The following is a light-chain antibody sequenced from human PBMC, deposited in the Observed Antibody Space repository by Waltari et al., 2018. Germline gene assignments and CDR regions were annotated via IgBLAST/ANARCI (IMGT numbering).Light chain of an antibody. J-gene: IGLJ1*01. CDR2: EVN. CDR1: SSDIGRYDL. CDR3: SSHGGSDKFYV. Sequence: QSALTQPPSASGSPGQSVAISCTRTSSDIGRYDLVSWYQQHPGKAPKLIISEVNKRPSGVPDRFSGAKSGNTASLTVSGLQAEDEADYYCSSHGGSDKFYVFGTGTKVTVL. V-gene: IGLV2-8*01.